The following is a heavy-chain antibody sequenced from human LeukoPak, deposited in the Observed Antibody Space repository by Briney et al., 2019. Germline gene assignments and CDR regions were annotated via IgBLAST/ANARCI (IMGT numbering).Heavy chain of an antibody. Sequence: GGSLRLSCAASGFTFSSYGMHWVRQAPGKGLEWVAVIWYDGSNKYYADSVKGRFTISRDNSKNTLYPEMNSLRAEDTAVYYCARDHDSSGWYGVDYWGQGTLVTVSS. D-gene: IGHD6-19*01. CDR1: GFTFSSYG. V-gene: IGHV3-33*01. CDR2: IWYDGSNK. CDR3: ARDHDSSGWYGVDY. J-gene: IGHJ4*02.